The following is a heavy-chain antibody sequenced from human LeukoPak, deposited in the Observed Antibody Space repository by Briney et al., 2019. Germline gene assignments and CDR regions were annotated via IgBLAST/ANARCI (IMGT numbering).Heavy chain of an antibody. CDR3: AAKGNGYTGTYVFAH. CDR2: LYSSGYS. J-gene: IGHJ5*02. D-gene: IGHD5-12*01. CDR1: GFSVSSNH. Sequence: PGGSLRLSCAASGFSVSSNHMCWVRQAPGKGLEWVSVLYSSGYSKYADSVKGRFSISRDTSENTLSLQMNSLRAEDSAVYYCAAKGNGYTGTYVFAHWGRGTLVTVSS. V-gene: IGHV3-66*01.